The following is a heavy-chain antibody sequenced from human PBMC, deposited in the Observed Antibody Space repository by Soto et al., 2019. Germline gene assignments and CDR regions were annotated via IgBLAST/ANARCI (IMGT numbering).Heavy chain of an antibody. CDR1: GGTFSSYA. V-gene: IGHV1-69*13. D-gene: IGHD2-15*01. CDR2: IIPIFGTA. J-gene: IGHJ4*02. Sequence: ASVKVSCKASGGTFSSYAISWVRQAPGQGLEWMGGIIPIFGTANYAQKFQGRVTITADESTSTAYMELSSLRSEDTAVYYCAREDGYCSGGSCYVEKTRAFDYWGQGTLVTVSS. CDR3: AREDGYCSGGSCYVEKTRAFDY.